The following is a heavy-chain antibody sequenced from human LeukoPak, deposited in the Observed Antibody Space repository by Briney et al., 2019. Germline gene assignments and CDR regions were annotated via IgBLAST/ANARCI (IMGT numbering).Heavy chain of an antibody. CDR3: ARSPTLTIAVAGLLDYYYYYMDV. J-gene: IGHJ6*03. Sequence: PGGSLRLSCAASGFTFRSYDMHWVRQATGKGLEWVSGIGTAGEIYYPGSVKGRFTISRDNAKNSLYLQMNSLRAEDTAVYYCARSPTLTIAVAGLLDYYYYYMDVWGKGTTVTVSS. V-gene: IGHV3-13*01. CDR2: IGTAGEI. D-gene: IGHD6-19*01. CDR1: GFTFRSYD.